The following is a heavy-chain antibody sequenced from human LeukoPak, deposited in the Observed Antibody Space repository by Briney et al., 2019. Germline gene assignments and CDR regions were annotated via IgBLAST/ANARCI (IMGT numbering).Heavy chain of an antibody. D-gene: IGHD4-17*01. CDR2: IYYSGGT. Sequence: SETPSLTCTVSSASINNYYWHWIRQPPGKGLEWIGYIYYSGGTNYNPSLRSRVTISVDTSKNQFSLKLSSVTAADTAVYYCARRNGDDYGDYGPVDYWGQETLVTVSS. J-gene: IGHJ4*02. CDR3: ARRNGDDYGDYGPVDY. CDR1: SASINNYY. V-gene: IGHV4-59*12.